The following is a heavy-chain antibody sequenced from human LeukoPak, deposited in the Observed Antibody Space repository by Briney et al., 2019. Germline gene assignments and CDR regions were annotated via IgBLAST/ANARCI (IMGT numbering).Heavy chain of an antibody. CDR3: ARVILMVRGVRWFDP. J-gene: IGHJ5*02. CDR2: INHSGST. D-gene: IGHD3-10*01. V-gene: IGHV4-34*01. Sequence: PSETLSLTCAVYGGSFSGYYWSWIRQPPGKGLEWIGEINHSGSTNYNPSLKSRVTISVDTSKNQFSLKLSSVTAADTAVYYCARVILMVRGVRWFDPWGQGTLVTVSS. CDR1: GGSFSGYY.